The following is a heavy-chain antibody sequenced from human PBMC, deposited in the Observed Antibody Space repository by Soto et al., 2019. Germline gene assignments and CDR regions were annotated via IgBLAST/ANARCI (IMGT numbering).Heavy chain of an antibody. J-gene: IGHJ4*02. D-gene: IGHD6-13*01. CDR1: GGSISSGDYC. CDR3: ARHRAAAGYFDY. Sequence: SETLSLTCTVSGGSISSGDYCWSWIRQPPGKGLEWIGYIYYSGSTYYTPSLKSRLTISADTSKNQFSLKLSSVTAADTAVYYCARHRAAAGYFDYWGQGTLVTVSS. CDR2: IYYSGST. V-gene: IGHV4-30-4*01.